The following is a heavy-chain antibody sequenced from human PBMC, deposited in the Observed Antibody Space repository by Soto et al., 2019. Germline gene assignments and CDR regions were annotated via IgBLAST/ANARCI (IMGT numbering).Heavy chain of an antibody. J-gene: IGHJ4*02. CDR2: NYYSGST. D-gene: IGHD1-1*01. Sequence: SETLSLTCTVSGGSISSYYWSWIRQPPGKELEYIGYNYYSGSTNYNPSLKSRVAISDDTSTNQFFLTLSSVTAADTAVYYCARHVHSSGNEAFDDWGQGTLVTVSS. V-gene: IGHV4-59*08. CDR1: GGSISSYY. CDR3: ARHVHSSGNEAFDD.